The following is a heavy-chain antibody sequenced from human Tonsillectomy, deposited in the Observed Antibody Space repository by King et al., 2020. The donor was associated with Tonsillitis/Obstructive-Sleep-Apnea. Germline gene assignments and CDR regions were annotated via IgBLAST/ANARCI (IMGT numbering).Heavy chain of an antibody. Sequence: VQLVESGGGLVQPGGSLRLSCAASGVTFRSYAMSWVRQAPGKVLGWGSASSGRGGSTYYADSVKGRFTISRDNSKKTLFLQMNSLRAEDTAIYYCAKVNKRGYYFDYCGQGTLVTVSS. D-gene: IGHD1/OR15-1a*01. CDR3: AKVNKRGYYFDY. CDR1: GVTFRSYA. J-gene: IGHJ4*02. CDR2: SSGRGGST. V-gene: IGHV3-23*04.